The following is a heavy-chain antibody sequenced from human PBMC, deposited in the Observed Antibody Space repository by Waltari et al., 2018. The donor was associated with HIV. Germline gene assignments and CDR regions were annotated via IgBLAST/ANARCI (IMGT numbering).Heavy chain of an antibody. CDR1: GFTFDDYG. Sequence: EVQLVESGGGVVRPGGSLRLSCAASGFTFDDYGMSWVRQAPGKGLGGVSGINWNGGSTGYADSVKGRFTSSRDNAKSSLYLQMNSRRAEDTALYHCARGYNWNVNRFDFWGQGTLVTVSS. J-gene: IGHJ4*02. CDR3: ARGYNWNVNRFDF. D-gene: IGHD1-20*01. V-gene: IGHV3-20*01. CDR2: INWNGGST.